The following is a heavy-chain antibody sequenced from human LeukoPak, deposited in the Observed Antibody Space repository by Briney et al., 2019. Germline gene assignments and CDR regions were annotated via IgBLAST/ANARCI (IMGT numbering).Heavy chain of an antibody. D-gene: IGHD6-13*01. Sequence: ASVKVSCKASGYTFTSYGISWVRQAPGQGLEWMGRIIPILGIANYAQKFQGRVTITADKSTSTAYMELSSLRSEDTAVYYCARCIAAAGFAFDIWGQGTMVTVSS. CDR3: ARCIAAAGFAFDI. CDR2: IIPILGIA. V-gene: IGHV1-69*04. CDR1: GYTFTSYG. J-gene: IGHJ3*02.